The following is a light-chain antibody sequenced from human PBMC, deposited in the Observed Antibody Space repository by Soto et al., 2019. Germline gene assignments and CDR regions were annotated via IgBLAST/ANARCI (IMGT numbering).Light chain of an antibody. Sequence: IQLTQSPSSLSASVGDRVTLTCRASLGISSYLAWYQQEPGKAPKVLIYDASTLQSGVPSRFSGGGSGTDFTLTISSLQPEDFATYYCQQLNSYPPTFGGGTKVDIK. V-gene: IGKV1-9*01. J-gene: IGKJ4*01. CDR1: LGISSY. CDR2: DAS. CDR3: QQLNSYPPT.